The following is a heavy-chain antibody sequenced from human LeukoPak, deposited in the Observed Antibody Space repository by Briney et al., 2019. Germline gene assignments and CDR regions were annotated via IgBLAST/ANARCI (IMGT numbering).Heavy chain of an antibody. V-gene: IGHV1-2*02. CDR2: IYPNSGGT. CDR1: GYTFTDYY. Sequence: ASVKVSCKASGYTFTDYYMHWVRQAPGQGLEWMGWIYPNSGGTNYAQRFQGRVTMTRDTSISTAYMELSSLRSEDTAVYYCARGLWFGELSYYYYYMDVWGKGTTVTISS. CDR3: ARGLWFGELSYYYYYMDV. J-gene: IGHJ6*03. D-gene: IGHD3-10*01.